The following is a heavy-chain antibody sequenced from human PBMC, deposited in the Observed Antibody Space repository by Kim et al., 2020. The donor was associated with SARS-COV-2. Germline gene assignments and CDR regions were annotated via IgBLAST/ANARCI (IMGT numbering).Heavy chain of an antibody. V-gene: IGHV3-64D*06. Sequence: DYSKGRIPISRDNSKNTLYLQMSSLRAEDTAVYYCVKSAYYYDSSGLLDIWGQGTMVTVSS. J-gene: IGHJ3*02. D-gene: IGHD3-22*01. CDR3: VKSAYYYDSSGLLDI.